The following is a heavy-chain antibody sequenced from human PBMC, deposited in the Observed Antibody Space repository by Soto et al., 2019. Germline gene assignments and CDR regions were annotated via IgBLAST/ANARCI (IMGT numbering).Heavy chain of an antibody. CDR3: ERALGGIAPYVGVWLET. V-gene: IGHV4-31*02. CDR2: IYYSGST. D-gene: IGHD6-13*01. J-gene: IGHJ5*02. CDR1: VCSIISGCCY. Sequence: SSTXSLTWTFCVCSIISGCCYLGWIRQHPGKVLEWIGYIYYSGSTYYNPSLKSRVTISVDTSKNQFSLKLSSVTAADTAVYSRERALGGIAPYVGVWLETWGQGPL.